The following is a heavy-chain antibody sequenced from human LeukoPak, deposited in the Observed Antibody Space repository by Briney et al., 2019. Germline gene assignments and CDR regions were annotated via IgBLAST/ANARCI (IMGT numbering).Heavy chain of an antibody. V-gene: IGHV4-31*03. CDR2: IYYSGST. Sequence: SQTLSLTCTVSGGSISSGGYYWSWIRQHPGKGLEWIGYIYYSGSTYYNPSLKSRVTISVDTSKNQFSLKLSSVTAADTAVYYCARVPGRGVYPYFDYWGQGTLVTVSS. J-gene: IGHJ4*02. D-gene: IGHD5/OR15-5a*01. CDR3: ARVPGRGVYPYFDY. CDR1: GGSISSGGYY.